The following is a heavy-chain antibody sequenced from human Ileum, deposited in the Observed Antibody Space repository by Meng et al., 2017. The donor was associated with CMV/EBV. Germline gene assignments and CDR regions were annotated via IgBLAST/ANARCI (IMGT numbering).Heavy chain of an antibody. V-gene: IGHV4-4*07. J-gene: IGHJ4*02. D-gene: IGHD3-16*01. Sequence: VALEEAGPGLVKPLETLALTLPFSGDSIPSFYWGWNRPSAGKALELIGRIYHGGSPNYNPSLKSRGTLSVDTSKNQFSKRLTSVTAADTAVYYWARGPGGFGDFNFDYWGQGTLVTVSS. CDR1: GDSIPSFY. CDR2: IYHGGSP. CDR3: ARGPGGFGDFNFDY.